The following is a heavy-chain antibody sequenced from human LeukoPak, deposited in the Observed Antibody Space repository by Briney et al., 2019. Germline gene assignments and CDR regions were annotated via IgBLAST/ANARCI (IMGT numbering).Heavy chain of an antibody. V-gene: IGHV3-23*01. CDR2: ISGSGGST. J-gene: IGHJ6*02. D-gene: IGHD4-17*01. CDR1: GFTFSSYA. CDR3: AKDLRPYGDYVPRYYYYGMDV. Sequence: GGSLRLSCAASGFTFSSYAMSWGRQAPGKGLEWVSAISGSGGSTYYADSVKGRFTISRDNSKNTLYLQMNSLRAEDTAVYYCAKDLRPYGDYVPRYYYYGMDVWGQGTTVTVSS.